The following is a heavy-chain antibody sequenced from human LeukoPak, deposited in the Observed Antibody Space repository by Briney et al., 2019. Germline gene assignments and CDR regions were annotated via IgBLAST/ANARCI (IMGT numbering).Heavy chain of an antibody. D-gene: IGHD6-19*01. CDR1: GYTFTSYY. V-gene: IGHV1-46*01. CDR3: ASLGTRGGWFLDY. Sequence: ASVKVSCKASGYTFTSYYMHWVRQAPGQGLEWMGIISPSGGSTSYAQKFQGRVTMTRDTSTSTVYMELSSLRSEDTAVYYCASLGTRGGWFLDYWGQGTLVTVSS. CDR2: ISPSGGST. J-gene: IGHJ4*02.